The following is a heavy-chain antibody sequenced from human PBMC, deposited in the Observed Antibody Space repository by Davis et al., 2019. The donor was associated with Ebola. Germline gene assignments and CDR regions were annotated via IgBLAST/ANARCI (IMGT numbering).Heavy chain of an antibody. CDR3: ASTWFGELLSFPFDY. V-gene: IGHV3-7*03. CDR2: IKQDGSEK. CDR1: GFTFSSYW. Sequence: PSETLSLTCAASGFTFSSYWMSWVRQAPGKGLEWVANIKQDGSEKYYVDSVKGRFTISRDNAKNLLYLQMNSLRAEDTAVYYCASTWFGELLSFPFDYWGQGTLVTVSS. D-gene: IGHD3-10*01. J-gene: IGHJ4*02.